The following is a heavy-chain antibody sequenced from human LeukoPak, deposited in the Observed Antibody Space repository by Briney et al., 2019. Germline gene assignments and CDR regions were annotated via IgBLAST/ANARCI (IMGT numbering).Heavy chain of an antibody. CDR2: ISANNGNT. V-gene: IGHV1-18*01. CDR3: ARDHPYGGGGVGDY. D-gene: IGHD4-23*01. Sequence: ASVKVSCKASGYTFTSYGISWVRQAPGQGLEWMGWISANNGNTNYAQKLQGRVTMTTDTSTSTAYMERRRLSSNDTAVYYCARDHPYGGGGVGDYWGQGTLVTVSS. J-gene: IGHJ4*02. CDR1: GYTFTSYG.